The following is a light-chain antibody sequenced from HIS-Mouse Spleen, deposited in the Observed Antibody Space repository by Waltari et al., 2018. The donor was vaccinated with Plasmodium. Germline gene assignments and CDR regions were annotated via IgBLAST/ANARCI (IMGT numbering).Light chain of an antibody. CDR1: QSVSSN. CDR3: QQYNNWPFT. V-gene: IGKV3-15*01. Sequence: EIVMTQSPATLSVSPGERATLSCRASQSVSSNLAWYQQNPGPAPRLLIYGASTRATGIPARFSGSGSGTEFTLTISSLQSEDFAVYYCQQYNNWPFTFGPGTKVDIK. CDR2: GAS. J-gene: IGKJ3*01.